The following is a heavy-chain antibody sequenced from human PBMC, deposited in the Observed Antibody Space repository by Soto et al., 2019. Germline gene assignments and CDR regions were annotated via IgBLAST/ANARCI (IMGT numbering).Heavy chain of an antibody. Sequence: VASVKVSCKASGYTFTGYYMHWVRQAPGQGLEWMGWINPNSGGTNYAQKFQGWVTMARDTSISTAYMELSRLRSDDTAVYYCARDSTTYAFDIWGQGTMVTVSS. CDR1: GYTFTGYY. D-gene: IGHD1-26*01. V-gene: IGHV1-2*04. J-gene: IGHJ3*02. CDR3: ARDSTTYAFDI. CDR2: INPNSGGT.